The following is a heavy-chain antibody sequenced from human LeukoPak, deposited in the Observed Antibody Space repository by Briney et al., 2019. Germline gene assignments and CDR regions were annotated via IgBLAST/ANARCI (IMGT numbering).Heavy chain of an antibody. D-gene: IGHD5-12*01. J-gene: IGHJ5*02. CDR2: ISGSGGGT. CDR1: GFTFSTFA. Sequence: GGSLRLPCAASGFTFSTFAMSWGRQAPGKGLEWVSAISGSGGGTYYADSVKGRLTISRDNSKNTLYLQMSSLRAEDTAVYYCAKAFSAYENWPPNWFDPWGQGTLVTVSS. CDR3: AKAFSAYENWPPNWFDP. V-gene: IGHV3-23*01.